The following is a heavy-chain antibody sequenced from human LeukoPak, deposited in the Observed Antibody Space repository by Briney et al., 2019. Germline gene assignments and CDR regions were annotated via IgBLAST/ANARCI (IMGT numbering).Heavy chain of an antibody. Sequence: SETLSLTCTVSGGSISSYYWSWIRQPPGKGLEWIGYIYYSGSTNNNPSLKSRVTISVDRSKNQFSLKLSSVTAADTAVYYCARNYYDSSGYYRENWGQGTLVTVSS. V-gene: IGHV4-59*12. J-gene: IGHJ4*02. CDR3: ARNYYDSSGYYREN. D-gene: IGHD3-22*01. CDR1: GGSISSYY. CDR2: IYYSGST.